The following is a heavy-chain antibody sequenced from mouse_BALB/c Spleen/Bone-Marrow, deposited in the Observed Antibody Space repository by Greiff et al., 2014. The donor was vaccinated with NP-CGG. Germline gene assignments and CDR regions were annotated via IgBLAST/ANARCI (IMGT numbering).Heavy chain of an antibody. Sequence: QVQLQQSGAELMKPGASVKISCKATGYTFSSYWIEWIKQRPGHGLEWIGEILPGSVTTNYNGRFKGKATFTADTSSNTAYMQLSSLTSEDSAVYYCARDHFDYGGPGTTLTVSS. J-gene: IGHJ2*01. V-gene: IGHV1-9*01. CDR2: ILPGSVTT. CDR3: ARDHFDY. CDR1: GYTFSSYW.